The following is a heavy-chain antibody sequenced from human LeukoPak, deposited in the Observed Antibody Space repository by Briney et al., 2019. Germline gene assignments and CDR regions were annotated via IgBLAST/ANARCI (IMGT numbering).Heavy chain of an antibody. V-gene: IGHV3-7*01. Sequence: GGSLRLSCAASGLTLRNYWMAWVRQAPGKGLERVANINGDGSVTDYVDSVKGRFTISRDNARNSMYLQMNSLSAEDTAVYYCATLDYSNFDYWGRGILVSVSS. J-gene: IGHJ4*02. CDR3: ATLDYSNFDY. D-gene: IGHD4-11*01. CDR1: GLTLRNYW. CDR2: INGDGSVT.